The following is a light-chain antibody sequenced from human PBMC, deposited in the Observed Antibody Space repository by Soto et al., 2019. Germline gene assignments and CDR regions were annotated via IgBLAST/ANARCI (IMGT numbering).Light chain of an antibody. J-gene: IGKJ4*01. V-gene: IGKV1-16*02. CDR2: AAS. Sequence: DIQMTQSPSSLSASVGDRVTITCRASQGIRNYLAWFQQIPGQAPKSLIYAASTLQSGVPSKFSGSGSGTDFTLTISSLQPEDFATYYCQQYDSYPLTFGGGTKVDIK. CDR1: QGIRNY. CDR3: QQYDSYPLT.